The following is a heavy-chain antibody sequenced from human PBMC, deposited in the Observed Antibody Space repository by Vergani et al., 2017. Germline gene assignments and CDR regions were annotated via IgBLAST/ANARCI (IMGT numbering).Heavy chain of an antibody. CDR3: VASPWLLSNDAFDI. CDR2: TRNKANSYTT. V-gene: IGHV3-72*01. J-gene: IGHJ3*02. D-gene: IGHD3-3*01. CDR1: GFTFSDHY. Sequence: EVQLVESGGGLVQPGGSLRLSCAASGFTFSDHYMDWVRQAPRKGLEWVGRTRNKANSYTTEYAASVKGRFTISRDDSKNSLYLQMNSLKTEDTAVYYCVASPWLLSNDAFDIWGQGTMVTVSS.